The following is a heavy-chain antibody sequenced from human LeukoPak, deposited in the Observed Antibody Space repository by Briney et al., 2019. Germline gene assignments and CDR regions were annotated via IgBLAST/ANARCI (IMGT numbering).Heavy chain of an antibody. D-gene: IGHD4-17*01. Sequence: GGSLRLSCAASGFTFSSYDMHWVRQTTGKGLEWVAIIGTAGDTYYPGSVKGRFTVSGENAKNSLYLQMNSLRVEDTALYYCAREVTNRDGFDFWGQGTMVTVSS. CDR2: IGTAGDT. CDR1: GFTFSSYD. J-gene: IGHJ3*01. CDR3: AREVTNRDGFDF. V-gene: IGHV3-13*01.